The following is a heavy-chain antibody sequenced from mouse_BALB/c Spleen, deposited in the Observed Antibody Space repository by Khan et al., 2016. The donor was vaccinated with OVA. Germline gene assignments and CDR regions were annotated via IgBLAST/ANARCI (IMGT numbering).Heavy chain of an antibody. D-gene: IGHD2-1*01. CDR2: IWGDGST. CDR3: ARADYANYREAMDF. CDR1: GFSLTGYG. Sequence: VELVESGPGLVAPSQSLSITCTVPGFSLTGYGVNWVRQPPGKGLDWLGMIWGDGSTDYNSALKSRLSISKDNSKSQVFLKMNSLQTEDTARYYCARADYANYREAMDFWGQGTAVTVSS. V-gene: IGHV2-6-7*01. J-gene: IGHJ4*01.